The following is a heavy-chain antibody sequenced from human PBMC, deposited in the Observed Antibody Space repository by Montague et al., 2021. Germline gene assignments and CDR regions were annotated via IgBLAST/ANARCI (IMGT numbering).Heavy chain of an antibody. J-gene: IGHJ4*02. CDR1: GFTFSSYW. D-gene: IGHD2-21*01. CDR3: ARDQGQGYCGGDCYVGLDY. V-gene: IGHV3-7*01. CDR2: IKQDGSEK. Sequence: SLRLFCAASGFTFSSYWMSWVRQAPGKGLEWVANIKQDGSEKHYVDSVKGRFTISRDNAKNSLYLQMNSLRAEDTAVYFCARDQGQGYCGGDCYVGLDYWGQGTLVTVSS.